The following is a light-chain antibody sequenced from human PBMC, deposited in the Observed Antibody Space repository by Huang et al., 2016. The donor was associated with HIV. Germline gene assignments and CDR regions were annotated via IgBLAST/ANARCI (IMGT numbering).Light chain of an antibody. Sequence: EIVLTQSPATLSLSPGERATHSCRASQSVSSYLAWYQQKPGQASRLLIYDASIRATASPARFSGSGSGTDFTLTVSSLEPEDFAGYYCQQRDDWFTFGQGTKLELK. J-gene: IGKJ2*01. V-gene: IGKV3-11*01. CDR2: DAS. CDR1: QSVSSY. CDR3: QQRDDWFT.